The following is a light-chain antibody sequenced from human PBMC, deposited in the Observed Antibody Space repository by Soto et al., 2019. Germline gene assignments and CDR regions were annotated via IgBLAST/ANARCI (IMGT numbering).Light chain of an antibody. J-gene: IGKJ1*01. CDR3: QQCYSTSRT. V-gene: IGKV1-39*01. CDR2: AAS. Sequence: DIQMTQSPSSLSASVGDRVTITCRASQNISSYLTWYQQRPGKAPKLLIYAASSLQSGVPSRFSGSGSGTEFTLTISSLQPDDFATYYCQQCYSTSRTFGQGTKVEIK. CDR1: QNISSY.